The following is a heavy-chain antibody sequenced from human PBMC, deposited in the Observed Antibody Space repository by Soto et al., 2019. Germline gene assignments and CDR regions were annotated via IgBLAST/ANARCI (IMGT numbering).Heavy chain of an antibody. Sequence: PSETLSLTCTVSGGSISTYHWSWIRQPPGKGLEWIGYIYYSGSTNYNPSLKSRVTISVDTSKNQFSLKLSSVTAADTAVYFCARGRRRIEPAAGTLDYWGQGTLVTVSS. CDR2: IYYSGST. CDR1: GGSISTYH. CDR3: ARGRRRIEPAAGTLDY. J-gene: IGHJ4*02. D-gene: IGHD6-13*01. V-gene: IGHV4-59*12.